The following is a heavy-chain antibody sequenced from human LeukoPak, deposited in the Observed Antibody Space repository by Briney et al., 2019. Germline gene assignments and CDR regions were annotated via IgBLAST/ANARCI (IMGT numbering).Heavy chain of an antibody. Sequence: ASVKVSCKASGFTFTSSAMQWVRQARGQRLEWIGWIVVGSGNTNYAQKFQERVTITRDMSTSTAYMELSSLRSEDTAVYYCARARSSGWYPDAFDIWGQGTMVTVSS. D-gene: IGHD6-19*01. J-gene: IGHJ3*02. CDR2: IVVGSGNT. CDR3: ARARSSGWYPDAFDI. CDR1: GFTFTSSA. V-gene: IGHV1-58*02.